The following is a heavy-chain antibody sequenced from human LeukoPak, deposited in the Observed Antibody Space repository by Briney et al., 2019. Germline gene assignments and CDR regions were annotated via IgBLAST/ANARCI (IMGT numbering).Heavy chain of an antibody. CDR3: ATVAVIRGVTYFDY. CDR2: LFYSGST. Sequence: PSETLSLTFTVSGGSISSYYSSWIRQPPGKGLEWIAYLFYSGSTDYNPSLESRVTISVDTSKDQFSLKLRSVTAADTAVYYCATVAVIRGVTYFDYWGQGTLVTVSS. J-gene: IGHJ4*02. CDR1: GGSISSYY. D-gene: IGHD3-10*01. V-gene: IGHV4-59*01.